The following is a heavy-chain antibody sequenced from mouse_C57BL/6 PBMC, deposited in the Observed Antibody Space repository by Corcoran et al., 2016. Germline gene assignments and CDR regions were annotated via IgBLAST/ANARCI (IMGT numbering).Heavy chain of an antibody. D-gene: IGHD1-1*01. V-gene: IGHV1-61*01. CDR2: IYPSDSET. CDR3: ASGYGMGLGFDY. CDR1: GYTFTSYW. Sequence: QVQLQQPGAELVRPGSSVKLSCKASGYTFTSYWMDWVKQRPGQGLEWIGNIYPSDSETHYNQKFKDKATLTVDKSSSTAYMQLSSLTSEDSAVYYCASGYGMGLGFDYWGQGTTLTVSS. J-gene: IGHJ2*01.